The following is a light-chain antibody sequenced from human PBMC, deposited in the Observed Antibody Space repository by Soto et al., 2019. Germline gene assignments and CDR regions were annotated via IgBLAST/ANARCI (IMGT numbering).Light chain of an antibody. CDR1: QSISGY. V-gene: IGKV1-39*01. CDR2: AAS. Sequence: DIQMTQSPSSLSASVADRVTIPCRASQSISGYLNWYQQKPGKAPKLLIYAASNLQSGVPSRFSGGGSGTDFTLTISSLQPEDFATYYCQQTYNTPLTFGGGTNVEI. CDR3: QQTYNTPLT. J-gene: IGKJ4*01.